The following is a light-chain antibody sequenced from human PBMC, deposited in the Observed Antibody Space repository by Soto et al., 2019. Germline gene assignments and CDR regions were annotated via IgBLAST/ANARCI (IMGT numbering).Light chain of an antibody. CDR1: SSDVGGYNY. J-gene: IGLJ1*01. Sequence: QSALTQPASVSGSPGQSITISCTVTSSDVGGYNYVSWYQQHPGKAPKLMIYDVSNRPSGVSNRFSGSKSGNTASLTISGLQAEDEADYYCSSYTCSSTEVFGTGTKVTVL. CDR2: DVS. V-gene: IGLV2-14*01. CDR3: SSYTCSSTEV.